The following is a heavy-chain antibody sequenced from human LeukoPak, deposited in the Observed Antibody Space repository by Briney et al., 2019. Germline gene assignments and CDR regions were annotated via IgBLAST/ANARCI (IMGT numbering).Heavy chain of an antibody. Sequence: PGRSLRLSCAASGFTFSSYAMHWVRQAPGKGLEWVAVISYDGSNKYYADSVKGRITISRDNSKNTLYLQMNSLRAEDTAVYYCARDPYYYDSSGYYGFIDYWGQGTLVTVSS. CDR1: GFTFSSYA. V-gene: IGHV3-30*04. J-gene: IGHJ4*02. D-gene: IGHD3-22*01. CDR2: ISYDGSNK. CDR3: ARDPYYYDSSGYYGFIDY.